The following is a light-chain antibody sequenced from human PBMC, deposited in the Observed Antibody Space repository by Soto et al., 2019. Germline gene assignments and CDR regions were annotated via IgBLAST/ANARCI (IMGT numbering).Light chain of an antibody. CDR2: AAS. V-gene: IGKV1-39*01. J-gene: IGKJ1*01. CDR1: QSIGNF. Sequence: DIQMTQSSPSLSASVGDRVTITCRASQSIGNFLNWYQQRQGQVPKLLIYAASNLHTGVPSRFSGRGSGTDFTLTISSLHPEDVTTYFCQQSHTSPPTFGQGTKVEIK. CDR3: QQSHTSPPT.